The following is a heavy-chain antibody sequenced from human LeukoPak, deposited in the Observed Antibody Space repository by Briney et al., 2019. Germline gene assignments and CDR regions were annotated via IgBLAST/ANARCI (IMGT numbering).Heavy chain of an antibody. CDR1: GFILSNYA. Sequence: GGSLRLSCAASGFILSNYAMSWVRQAPGKGLEWVSAIGGFGGSTDHADSVKGRFTISRDNSKNTLYLQMNSLRAEDTAVYYCAKFDYGDYWGQGTLVTVSS. CDR3: AKFDYGDY. V-gene: IGHV3-23*01. J-gene: IGHJ4*02. CDR2: IGGFGGST.